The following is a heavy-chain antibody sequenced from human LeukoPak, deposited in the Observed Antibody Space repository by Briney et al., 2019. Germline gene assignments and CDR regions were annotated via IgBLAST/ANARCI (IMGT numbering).Heavy chain of an antibody. Sequence: SETLSLTCTVSGGSISRSTYYWGWIRQSPAKGLEWIASIFYSGNTYYTPSLKSRVTIFVDTSKNQFSLKLTSVTAADTGLYYCARHDIAVTANDAFDIWGQGTLVTVSS. J-gene: IGHJ3*02. D-gene: IGHD6-19*01. CDR1: GGSISRSTYY. CDR2: IFYSGNT. V-gene: IGHV4-39*01. CDR3: ARHDIAVTANDAFDI.